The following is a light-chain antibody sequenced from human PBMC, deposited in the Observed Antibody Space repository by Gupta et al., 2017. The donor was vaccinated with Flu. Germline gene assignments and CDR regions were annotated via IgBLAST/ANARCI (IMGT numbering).Light chain of an antibody. Sequence: PATLSVSPGERATLSCRASQRISSNLDWYQQKPGQAPRRLIYDASTRATGMPARFSGSGSGTEFTLTISSLQSEDIAVYYCKQEHNWPQTFGQGTKLEI. J-gene: IGKJ2*01. CDR1: QRISSN. CDR3: KQEHNWPQT. V-gene: IGKV3-15*01. CDR2: DAS.